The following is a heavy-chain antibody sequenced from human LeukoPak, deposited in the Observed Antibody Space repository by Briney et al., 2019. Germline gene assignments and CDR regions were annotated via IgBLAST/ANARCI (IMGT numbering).Heavy chain of an antibody. CDR3: ARRREVQTTFDY. Sequence: GGSLRLSCAASGFVFSNSWMGWVRLAPGKGLEWVANIKEDGSETYYVDSVKGRFTISRDNAKNSLDLQMNSLGDEDTAVYYCARRREVQTTFDYWGQGTLVTVSS. D-gene: IGHD4/OR15-4a*01. CDR2: IKEDGSET. J-gene: IGHJ4*02. CDR1: GFVFSNSW. V-gene: IGHV3-7*01.